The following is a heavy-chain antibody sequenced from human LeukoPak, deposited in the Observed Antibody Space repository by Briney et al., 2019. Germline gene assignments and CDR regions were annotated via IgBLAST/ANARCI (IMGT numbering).Heavy chain of an antibody. V-gene: IGHV3-74*01. CDR3: ARDRIRDGYPFLFDY. CDR2: INSDGSST. D-gene: IGHD5-24*01. Sequence: PGGSLRLSCAASGFTFSSYWMHWVRQAPGKGLVWVSRINSDGSSTSYADSVKGRFTISRDNAKNTLYLQMNSLRAEDTAVYYCARDRIRDGYPFLFDYWGQGTLVTVSS. CDR1: GFTFSSYW. J-gene: IGHJ4*02.